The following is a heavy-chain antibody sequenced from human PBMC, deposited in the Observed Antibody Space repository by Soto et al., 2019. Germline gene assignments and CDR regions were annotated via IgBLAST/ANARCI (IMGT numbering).Heavy chain of an antibody. D-gene: IGHD3-10*01. CDR3: ARDIFGEAFGESNWLAP. CDR2: INVYNGNT. V-gene: IGHV1-18*03. J-gene: IGHJ5*02. CDR1: GYTFTSYG. Sequence: QVQLVQSGAEVKRPGASVKVSCKASGYTFTSYGISWVRQAPGQGLEWMGWINVYNGNTNYAQKFQGRVTMTTAICPSTASMERRSVTSDDMAVYYCARDIFGEAFGESNWLAPWGQGTLVTVSS.